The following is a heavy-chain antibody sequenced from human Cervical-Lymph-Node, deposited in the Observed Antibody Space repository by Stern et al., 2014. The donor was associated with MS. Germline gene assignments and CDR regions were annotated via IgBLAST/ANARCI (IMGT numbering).Heavy chain of an antibody. CDR3: ASAYSSSHYYFDY. J-gene: IGHJ4*02. Sequence: QVQLVESGGGVVQPGRSLRLSCAASGFSFSRYAMHWVRQAPGKGLEWVALIWYDGSNPYYADSVTGRFTISRDNFKNTLYLQMNSLRDEDTAVYYCASAYSSSHYYFDYWGQGTLVTVSS. V-gene: IGHV3-33*01. D-gene: IGHD6-13*01. CDR2: IWYDGSNP. CDR1: GFSFSRYA.